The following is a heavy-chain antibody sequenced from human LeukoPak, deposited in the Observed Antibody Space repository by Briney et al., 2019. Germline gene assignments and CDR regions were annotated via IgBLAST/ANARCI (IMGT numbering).Heavy chain of an antibody. D-gene: IGHD1-26*01. J-gene: IGHJ3*02. CDR3: ARDWEAFDI. Sequence: GGSLRLSCAASGLSFHNTWMHWIRQAPGKGLVWVSRIISDGITTTYADSVKGRFTISRDNAKNSLYLQMNSLRAEDTAVYYCARDWEAFDIWGQGTMVTVSS. V-gene: IGHV3-74*01. CDR2: IISDGITT. CDR1: GLSFHNTW.